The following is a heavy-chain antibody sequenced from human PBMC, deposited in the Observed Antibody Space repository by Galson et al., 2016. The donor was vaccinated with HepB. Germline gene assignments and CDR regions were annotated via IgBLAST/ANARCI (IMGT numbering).Heavy chain of an antibody. D-gene: IGHD6-13*01. CDR2: VNHGGST. CDR3: ARRETIMRRHSSSLDF. V-gene: IGHV4-4*02. J-gene: IGHJ4*02. CDR1: GGSISSSYW. Sequence: SETLSLTCDVSGGSISSSYWWTWVRQPPGKGLEWIGEVNHGGSTNYNPSLKSRVTMSVDESKSHFSLNLSSVTAADTAIYYCARRETIMRRHSSSLDFWGQGTLVTVSS.